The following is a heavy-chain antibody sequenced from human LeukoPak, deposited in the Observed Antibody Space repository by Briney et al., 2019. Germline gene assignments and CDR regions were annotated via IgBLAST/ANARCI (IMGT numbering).Heavy chain of an antibody. CDR2: ISGSSSTI. J-gene: IGHJ4*02. V-gene: IGHV3-48*01. Sequence: RGSLRLSCAASGFTFSSYSMNWVRQAPGKGLEWVSYISGSSSTIYYADSVKGRFTISRDNAKNSLYLQMNSLRAEDTAVYYCARDGPYSSSVYYFDYWGQGTLVTVSS. CDR1: GFTFSSYS. D-gene: IGHD6-6*01. CDR3: ARDGPYSSSVYYFDY.